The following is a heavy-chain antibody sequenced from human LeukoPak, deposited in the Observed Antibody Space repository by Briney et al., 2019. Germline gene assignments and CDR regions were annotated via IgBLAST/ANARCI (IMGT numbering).Heavy chain of an antibody. CDR1: GGSVSSGSYY. J-gene: IGHJ4*02. CDR3: ARVYGDYYFDY. Sequence: SETLSLTCTVSGGSVSSGSYYWSWIRQPPGKGLEWIGYIYYSGSINYNPSLKSRVTISLDTSKNQFSLKLSSVTAADTVVYYCARVYGDYYFDYWGQGTLVTVSS. D-gene: IGHD4-17*01. CDR2: IYYSGSI. V-gene: IGHV4-61*01.